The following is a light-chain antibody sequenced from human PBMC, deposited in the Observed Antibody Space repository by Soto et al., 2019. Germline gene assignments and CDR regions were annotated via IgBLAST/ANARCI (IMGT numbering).Light chain of an antibody. J-gene: IGKJ1*01. Sequence: EIVLTQSPATLSLSPGERAALSCRASQSVSSSYLAWYQQKPGQAPRLLIYGASSRATGIPDRFSGSGSGTDFTLTISRLKPEDFAVYYCQQYGSSTWTFGQGTKVDIK. CDR2: GAS. CDR1: QSVSSSY. CDR3: QQYGSSTWT. V-gene: IGKV3-20*01.